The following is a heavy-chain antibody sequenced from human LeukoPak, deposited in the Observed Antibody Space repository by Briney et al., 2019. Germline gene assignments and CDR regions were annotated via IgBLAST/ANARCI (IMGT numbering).Heavy chain of an antibody. Sequence: KASETLSLTCAVYGGSFSGYYWSWIRQPPGKGLEWIGEINHSGSTNYNPSLKCRVTISVDTSKNQFSLKLSSVTAADTAVYYCARVEKDIVVVPAARWFDPWGQGTLVTVSS. V-gene: IGHV4-34*01. CDR2: INHSGST. J-gene: IGHJ5*02. D-gene: IGHD2-2*01. CDR1: GGSFSGYY. CDR3: ARVEKDIVVVPAARWFDP.